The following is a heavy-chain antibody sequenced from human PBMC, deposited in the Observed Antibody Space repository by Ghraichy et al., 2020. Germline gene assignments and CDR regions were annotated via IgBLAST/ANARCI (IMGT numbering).Heavy chain of an antibody. CDR1: GGTFSSYT. CDR2: IIPILGIA. D-gene: IGHD3-16*01. V-gene: IGHV1-69*04. Sequence: SVKVSCKASGGTFSSYTISWVRQAPGQGLEWMGRIIPILGIANYAQKFQGRVTITADKSTSTAYMELSSLRSEDTAVYYCARDLAQLGFGNGMDVWGQGTTVTVSS. CDR3: ARDLAQLGFGNGMDV. J-gene: IGHJ6*02.